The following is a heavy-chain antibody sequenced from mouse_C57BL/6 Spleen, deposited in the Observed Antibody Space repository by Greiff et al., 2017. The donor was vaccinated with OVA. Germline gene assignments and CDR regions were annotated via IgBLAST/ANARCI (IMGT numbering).Heavy chain of an antibody. V-gene: IGHV1-82*01. CDR2: IYPGDGDT. CDR3: ARSGSNYAMDY. J-gene: IGHJ4*01. CDR1: GYAFSSSW. Sequence: VQLQQSGPELVKPGASVKISCKASGYAFSSSWMNWVKQMPGKGLEWIGRIYPGDGDTNYNGKFKGKATLTADKSSSTAYMQLSSLTSEDSAVYFCARSGSNYAMDYWGQGTSVTVSS. D-gene: IGHD3-1*01.